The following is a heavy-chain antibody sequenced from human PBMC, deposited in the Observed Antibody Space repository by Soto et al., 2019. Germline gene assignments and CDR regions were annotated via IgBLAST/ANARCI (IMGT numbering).Heavy chain of an antibody. CDR2: ISVYNGNS. CDR1: GYTFTNYG. V-gene: IGHV1-18*01. D-gene: IGHD5-18*01. Sequence: ASVKVSCKASGYTFTNYGIDWVRQAPGQGLEWMGWISVYNGNSKYAQKFQGRVTMTTDTSTSTAYMELRSLSPDDSGMYYCARDPTLDTAMEIYYHGMEVWGQGTPVTVSS. J-gene: IGHJ6*01. CDR3: ARDPTLDTAMEIYYHGMEV.